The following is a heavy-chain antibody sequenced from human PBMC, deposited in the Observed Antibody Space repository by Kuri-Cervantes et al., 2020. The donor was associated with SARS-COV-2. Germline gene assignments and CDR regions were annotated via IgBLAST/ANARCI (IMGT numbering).Heavy chain of an antibody. CDR1: GYTLTELS. D-gene: IGHD2-2*01. CDR3: ARDVVPAATLPTLGLYYYYGMDV. Sequence: ASVKVSCKVSGYTLTELSMHWVRQAPGKGLEWMGGFDPEEGETIYAQKFQGRVTMTEDTSTDTAYMELSSLRSDDTAVYYCARDVVPAATLPTLGLYYYYGMDVWGQGTTVTVSS. J-gene: IGHJ6*02. CDR2: FDPEEGET. V-gene: IGHV1-24*01.